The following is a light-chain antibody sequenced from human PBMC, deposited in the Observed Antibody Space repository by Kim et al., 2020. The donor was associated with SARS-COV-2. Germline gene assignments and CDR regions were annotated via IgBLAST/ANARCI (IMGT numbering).Light chain of an antibody. V-gene: IGKV1-6*01. J-gene: IGKJ1*01. CDR1: QGIGDD. Sequence: AIQMTQSPSSLSASVGDRVTITCRASQGIGDDLAWFQQRPGKAPKLLIYSASSLQTGVPSRFSGSGSDTDFTLTITSLQPEDFATYYCLQDNDYPRTFGQGTKLEI. CDR3: LQDNDYPRT. CDR2: SAS.